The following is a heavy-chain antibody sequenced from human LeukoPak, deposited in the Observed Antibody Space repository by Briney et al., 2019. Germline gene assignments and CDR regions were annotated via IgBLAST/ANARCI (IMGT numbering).Heavy chain of an antibody. J-gene: IGHJ4*02. V-gene: IGHV3-30*02. CDR1: GFTFSSYG. D-gene: IGHD4-17*01. CDR2: IRYDGSNK. Sequence: GGSLRLSCAASGFTFSSYGMHWVCQAPGKGLEWVAFIRYDGSNKYYADSVKGRFTISRDNSKNTLYLQMNSLRAEDTAVYYCANSGGAYGDYEEFDYWGQGTLVTVSS. CDR3: ANSGGAYGDYEEFDY.